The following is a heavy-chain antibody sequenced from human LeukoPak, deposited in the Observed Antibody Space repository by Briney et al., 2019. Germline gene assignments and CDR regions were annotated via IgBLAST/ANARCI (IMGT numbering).Heavy chain of an antibody. CDR3: ARTADISTGFGSDH. J-gene: IGHJ4*02. D-gene: IGHD3-9*01. CDR2: IYPGDSYT. V-gene: IGHV5-51*01. Sequence: GESLKISCQTSGYSFTSYWVGWVRQMPGKGLDWMGIIYPGDSYTAYSPSFQGQVTISADKSINTAYVQWSSLKASDTAMYYCARTADISTGFGSDHWGQGTLVTVSS. CDR1: GYSFTSYW.